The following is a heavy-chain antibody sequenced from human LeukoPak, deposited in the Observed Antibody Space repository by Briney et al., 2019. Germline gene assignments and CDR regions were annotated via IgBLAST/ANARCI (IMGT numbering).Heavy chain of an antibody. J-gene: IGHJ6*04. CDR3: AKFGGSSSGLMDV. D-gene: IGHD6-6*01. V-gene: IGHV3-23*01. CDR2: IDGPGDRT. Sequence: GGSLRLSCAASGFIFSTYGMSWVRQAPGKGLEWVSAIDGPGDRTFYADSVKGRFTISRDNSKKTQYLQMSSLRAEDTAVYFCAKFGGSSSGLMDVWGKGTTVTISS. CDR1: GFIFSTYG.